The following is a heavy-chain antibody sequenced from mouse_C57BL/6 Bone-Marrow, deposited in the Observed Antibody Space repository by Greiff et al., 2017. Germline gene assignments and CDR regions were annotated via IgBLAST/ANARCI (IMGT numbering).Heavy chain of an antibody. CDR3: ARYDGYLSYAMDY. CDR2: INPSNGGT. CDR1: GYTFTSYW. D-gene: IGHD2-3*01. V-gene: IGHV1-53*01. J-gene: IGHJ4*01. Sequence: QVQLQQPGTELVKPGASVKLSCKASGYTFTSYWMHWVKQRPGQGLEWIGNINPSNGGTNYNEKFKSKAKLTVDKSSSTAYMQLSSLTSEDSAVYYCARYDGYLSYAMDYWGQGTSVTVSS.